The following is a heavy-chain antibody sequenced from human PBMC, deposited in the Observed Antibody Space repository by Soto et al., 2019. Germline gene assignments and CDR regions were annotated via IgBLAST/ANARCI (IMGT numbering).Heavy chain of an antibody. CDR3: GDVFDS. V-gene: IGHV3-74*01. CDR1: GFTLIQHC. J-gene: IGHJ4*02. CDR2: LDAAGTGT. Sequence: PGGSLRLSCTASGFTLIQHCMHWVRQVPGKGLEWVARLDAAGTGTSYAGPVKGRFTISRDNANNTLFLQMNSLRGDDTAVYYYGDVFDSWGQGTLVTVSS.